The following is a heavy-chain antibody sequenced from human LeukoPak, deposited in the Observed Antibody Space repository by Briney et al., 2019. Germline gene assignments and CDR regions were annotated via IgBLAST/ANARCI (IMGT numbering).Heavy chain of an antibody. V-gene: IGHV4-59*01. CDR2: IYYSGST. J-gene: IGHJ5*02. Sequence: SETLSLTCTVSGGSISSYYWSWIRQPPGKGLEWIGYIYYSGSTNYNPSLKSRVTISVDTSTNQFSLKLSSVTAADTAVYYCARDTYYSSSSWFDPWGQGTLVTVSS. CDR3: ARDTYYSSSSWFDP. CDR1: GGSISSYY. D-gene: IGHD6-6*01.